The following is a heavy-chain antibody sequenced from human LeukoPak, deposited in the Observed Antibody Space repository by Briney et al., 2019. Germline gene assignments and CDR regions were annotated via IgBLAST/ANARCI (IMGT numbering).Heavy chain of an antibody. CDR2: NDWDDDK. CDR1: GFSLSTSGMR. V-gene: IGHV2-70*04. Sequence: SGPTLVNPTQTLTLTCTFSGFSLSTSGMRVSWIRHPPGKALEWVAHNDWDDDKFYSTSLKTRLTISKDTSKNQVVLTMTNMDPVDTATYYCARSRLPNYYDSSADIPFDYWGQGTLVTVSS. D-gene: IGHD3-22*01. CDR3: ARSRLPNYYDSSADIPFDY. J-gene: IGHJ4*02.